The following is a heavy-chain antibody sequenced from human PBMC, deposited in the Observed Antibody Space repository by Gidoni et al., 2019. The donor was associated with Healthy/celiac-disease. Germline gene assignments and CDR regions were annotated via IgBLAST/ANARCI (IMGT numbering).Heavy chain of an antibody. CDR2: RWYAGSNK. D-gene: IGHD6-13*01. CDR3: ARDPGIAAAGIDY. V-gene: IGHV3-33*01. J-gene: IGHJ4*02. CDR1: GFTFRSYG. Sequence: QVQLVESGGGVVQPGRSLRLYCAASGFTFRSYGMDWVRQAPGKGLEWVAVRWYAGSNKYYADSVKGRFTISRDNSKTTLYLQMNSLRAEDTAVYYCARDPGIAAAGIDYWGQGTLVTVSS.